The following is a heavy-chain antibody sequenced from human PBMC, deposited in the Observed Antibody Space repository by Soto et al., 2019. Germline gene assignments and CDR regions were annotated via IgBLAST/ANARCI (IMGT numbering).Heavy chain of an antibody. CDR2: IYYSERP. CDR3: ARVQTLQLLVTD. D-gene: IGHD6-13*01. J-gene: IGHJ4*02. V-gene: IGHV4-59*01. Sequence: QVQLQESGPGLVKPSETLSLTCTVSGGSISSSYWRWIRQPPGKGLEWIGYIYYSERPKYNPSLKSRVTIAVDTSKNQFSLRLTSVTAADTALYYCARVQTLQLLVTDWGQGTLVTVSS. CDR1: GGSISSSY.